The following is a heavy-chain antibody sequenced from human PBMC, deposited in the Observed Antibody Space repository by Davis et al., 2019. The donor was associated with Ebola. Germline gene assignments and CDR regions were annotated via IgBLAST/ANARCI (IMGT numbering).Heavy chain of an antibody. Sequence: GESLKISCKGSGYSFTSYWIGWVRQMPGKGLEWMGIIYPGYSDTRYSPSFQGQVTISADKSISTAYLQWSSLRAEDTAVYYCARDRPLDFFFGDYYGMDVWGQGTTVTVSS. CDR3: ARDRPLDFFFGDYYGMDV. CDR1: GYSFTSYW. V-gene: IGHV5-51*01. J-gene: IGHJ6*02. D-gene: IGHD3-16*01. CDR2: IYPGYSDT.